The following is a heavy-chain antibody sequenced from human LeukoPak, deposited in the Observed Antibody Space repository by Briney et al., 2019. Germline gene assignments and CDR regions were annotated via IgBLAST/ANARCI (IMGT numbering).Heavy chain of an antibody. CDR2: INPNSGGT. CDR3: ARDRVVVPNYYYYMDV. Sequence: ASVKVSCKASGYTFTSYYMHWVRQAPGQGLEWMGWINPNSGGTNYAQKFQGRVTMTRDTSISTAYMELSRLRSDDTAVYYCARDRVVVPNYYYYMDVWGKGTTVTVSS. J-gene: IGHJ6*03. V-gene: IGHV1-2*02. D-gene: IGHD2-2*01. CDR1: GYTFTSYY.